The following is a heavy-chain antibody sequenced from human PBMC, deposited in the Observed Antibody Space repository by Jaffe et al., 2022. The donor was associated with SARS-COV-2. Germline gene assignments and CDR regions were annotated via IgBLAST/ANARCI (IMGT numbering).Heavy chain of an antibody. CDR1: GGSFSGYY. V-gene: IGHV4-34*01. D-gene: IGHD6-19*01. Sequence: QVQLQQWGAGLLKPSETLSLTCAVYGGSFSGYYWSWIRQPPGKGLEWIGEINHSGSTNYNPSLKSRVTISVDTSKNQFSLKLSSVTAADTAVYYCARGPLIAVAGTGGYYYYMDVWGKGTTVTVSS. CDR2: INHSGST. J-gene: IGHJ6*03. CDR3: ARGPLIAVAGTGGYYYYMDV.